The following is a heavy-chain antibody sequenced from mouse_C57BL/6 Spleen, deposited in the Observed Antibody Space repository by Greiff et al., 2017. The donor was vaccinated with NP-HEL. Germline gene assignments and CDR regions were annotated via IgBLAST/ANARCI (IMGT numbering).Heavy chain of an antibody. D-gene: IGHD4-1*01. CDR3: ARLVWDVGFAY. Sequence: EVKLVESGGGLVQPGGSLKLSCAASGFTFSDYYMYWVRQTPEKRLEWVAYISNGGGSTYYPDTVKGRFTISRDNAKNTLYLQMSRLKSEDTAMYYCARLVWDVGFAYWGQGTLVTVSA. CDR1: GFTFSDYY. V-gene: IGHV5-12*01. CDR2: ISNGGGST. J-gene: IGHJ3*01.